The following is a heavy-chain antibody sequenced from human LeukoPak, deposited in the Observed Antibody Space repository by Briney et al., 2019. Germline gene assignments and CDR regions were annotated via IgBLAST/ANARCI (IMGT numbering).Heavy chain of an antibody. CDR1: GFTFSTSA. CDR2: IKSGGST. Sequence: GGSLRLSCAASGFTFSTSAMSWVRQAPGKGLEWVSTIKSGGSTDYEDSVKGRFTISRDNSDNTLYLQMNSLRPEDTAVYYCAKGGDSGSYRNWFDSWGQGTLVTVSS. D-gene: IGHD3-10*01. J-gene: IGHJ5*01. V-gene: IGHV3-23*01. CDR3: AKGGDSGSYRNWFDS.